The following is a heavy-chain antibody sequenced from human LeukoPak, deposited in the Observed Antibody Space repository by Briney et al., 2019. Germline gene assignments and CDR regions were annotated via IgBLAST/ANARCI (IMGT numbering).Heavy chain of an antibody. CDR3: AKSDAGVIAASWFDP. J-gene: IGHJ5*02. CDR1: GFTFDDYA. CDR2: ISWNSGSI. Sequence: SGGSLRLSCAASGFTFDDYATHWVRQAPGKGLEWVSGISWNSGSIGYADSVKGRFTISRDNAKNSLYLQMNSLRAEDTALYYCAKSDAGVIAASWFDPRGQGTLVTVSS. D-gene: IGHD6-6*01. V-gene: IGHV3-9*01.